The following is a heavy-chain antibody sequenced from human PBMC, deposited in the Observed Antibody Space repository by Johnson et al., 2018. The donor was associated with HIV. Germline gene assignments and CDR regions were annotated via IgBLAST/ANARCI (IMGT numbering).Heavy chain of an antibody. CDR3: AKVLNEKSYIDLFHV. D-gene: IGHD2-8*01. J-gene: IGHJ3*01. CDR1: GFTFSTYG. Sequence: QVQLVESGGGVVQPGRSLRLSCAASGFTFSTYGMHWVRQAPGKGLEWVAVISYDVSNKYYADSLKGRFTISRDNSKNTLYLQMNSLRAEDTAVYYCAKVLNEKSYIDLFHVWGQGTMVTVSS. CDR2: ISYDVSNK. V-gene: IGHV3-30*18.